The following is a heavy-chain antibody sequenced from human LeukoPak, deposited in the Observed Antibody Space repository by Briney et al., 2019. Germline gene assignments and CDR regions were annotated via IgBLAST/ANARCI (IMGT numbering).Heavy chain of an antibody. CDR2: IYHSGST. J-gene: IGHJ4*02. CDR3: ARDREVGATGYYFDN. V-gene: IGHV4-38-2*02. D-gene: IGHD1-26*01. Sequence: SETLSLTCTVSGYSISSGYYWGWIRQPPGKGLEWIGSIYHSGSTNYNPSLKSRVTISLNTSKNQFSLKLSSVTAADTAVYYCARDREVGATGYYFDNWGQGTLVTVSS. CDR1: GYSISSGYY.